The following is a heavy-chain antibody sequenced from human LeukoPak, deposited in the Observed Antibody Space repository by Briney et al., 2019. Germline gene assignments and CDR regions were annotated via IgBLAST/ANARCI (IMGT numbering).Heavy chain of an antibody. D-gene: IGHD5-18*01. J-gene: IGHJ4*02. CDR2: ISGSGGST. CDR3: AKQDTALDY. Sequence: SGGPLRLSGAASGSPFASYAMSGVRRAPGRGLEWVSAISGSGGSTYYADSVKGRFTISRDNSKNTLYLQMNSLRAEDTAVYYCAKQDTALDYWGQGTLVTVSS. V-gene: IGHV3-23*01. CDR1: GSPFASYA.